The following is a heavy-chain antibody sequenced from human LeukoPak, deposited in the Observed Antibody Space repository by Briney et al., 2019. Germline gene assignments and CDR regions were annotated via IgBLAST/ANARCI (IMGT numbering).Heavy chain of an antibody. J-gene: IGHJ4*02. CDR3: ARGQYYDFWSGYSPEFDY. CDR2: IYTSGST. V-gene: IGHV4-61*02. Sequence: SETLSLTCTVSGGSISSGSYYWSWIRQPAGKGLEWIGRIYTSGSTNYNPSLKSRVTISVDTSKNQFSLKLSSVTAADTAVYYCARGQYYDFWSGYSPEFDYWGQETLVTVSS. D-gene: IGHD3-3*01. CDR1: GGSISSGSYY.